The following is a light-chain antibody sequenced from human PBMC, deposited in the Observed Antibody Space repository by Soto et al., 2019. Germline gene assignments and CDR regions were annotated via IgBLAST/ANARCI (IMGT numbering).Light chain of an antibody. Sequence: EIVLTQSPGTLSLSQGERGTLSCRASQSVSSSYLAWYQQKPGQSPRLLIYGASNRATGIPDRFSGSGSGIDFILTISRLEPEDFAVYYLQQYNTSPWTFGQGTKVEIK. CDR1: QSVSSSY. CDR2: GAS. J-gene: IGKJ1*01. CDR3: QQYNTSPWT. V-gene: IGKV3-20*01.